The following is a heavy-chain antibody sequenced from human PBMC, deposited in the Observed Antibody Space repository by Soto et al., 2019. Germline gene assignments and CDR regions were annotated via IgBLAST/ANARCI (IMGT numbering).Heavy chain of an antibody. Sequence: QVQLVESGGGVVQPGKSLRLSCEASGFTFSSYGMHWVRQAPGKGLEWVAVIWYDGSNTFHADSVRGRFTISRDTSKNTLYLQMNNLRADDTAGYYCARDGGYTVTTTYSYHGMDVWGRGTTVTVSS. CDR3: ARDGGYTVTTTYSYHGMDV. V-gene: IGHV3-33*01. CDR2: IWYDGSNT. J-gene: IGHJ6*02. D-gene: IGHD4-4*01. CDR1: GFTFSSYG.